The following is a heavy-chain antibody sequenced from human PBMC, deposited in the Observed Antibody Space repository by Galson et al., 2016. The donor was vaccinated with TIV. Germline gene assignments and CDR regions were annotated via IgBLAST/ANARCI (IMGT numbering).Heavy chain of an antibody. CDR2: IKSNTAGGTT. D-gene: IGHD4/OR15-4a*01. CDR3: TTDPYGVDV. Sequence: YLRPPCAASGFTFNDAWMTWIRQGPGKGLESVGRIKSNTAGGTTDYAAAVEGRFTISRDDSENTVYLQMNSLKSDDSGVYYCTTDPYGVDVWGHGTMVTVS. CDR1: GFTFNDAW. V-gene: IGHV3-15*01. J-gene: IGHJ3*01.